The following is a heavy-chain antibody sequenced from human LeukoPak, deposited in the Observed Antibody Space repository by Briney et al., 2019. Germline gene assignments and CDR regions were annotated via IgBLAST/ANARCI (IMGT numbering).Heavy chain of an antibody. D-gene: IGHD3-10*01. V-gene: IGHV3-53*01. CDR3: ARVGVRNYYYYTDV. CDR2: IYSGGST. Sequence: PGGSLRLSCAASGFTVSSNCMSWVRQAPGKGLEWVSVIYSGGSTYYADSVKGRFTISRDNSKNTLYLQMNSLRAEDTAVYYCARVGVRNYYYYTDVWGKGTTVTVSS. J-gene: IGHJ6*03. CDR1: GFTVSSNC.